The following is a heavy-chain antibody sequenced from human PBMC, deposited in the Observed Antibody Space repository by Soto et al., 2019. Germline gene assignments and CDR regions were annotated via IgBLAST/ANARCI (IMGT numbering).Heavy chain of an antibody. CDR2: ISAYNGNT. V-gene: IGHV1-18*01. CDR3: ARGGQNDYYESRAMVDY. Sequence: QVQLVQSGAEVKKPGASVKVSCKASGYTFSSYGLSWVRQAPGQGSDWMGWISAYNGNTNYAQKLQGRVTINTDTSTSTAYMELRSLRSDDTAVYYFARGGQNDYYESRAMVDYWGQGTLVTVSS. CDR1: GYTFSSYG. D-gene: IGHD3-22*01. J-gene: IGHJ4*02.